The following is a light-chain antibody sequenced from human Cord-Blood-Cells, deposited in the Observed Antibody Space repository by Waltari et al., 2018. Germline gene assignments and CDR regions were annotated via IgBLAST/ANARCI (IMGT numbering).Light chain of an antibody. CDR3: QQYYSTPLT. Sequence: DIVMTQSPDSLAVSLGECVTINCKSSQSVLYSSNNKYYLPWYQQKPGQPPKLLMYWASTREAGVPDRFSDSGSGTDFTLTISSLQAEDVAVYYCQQYYSTPLTFGGGTKVEIK. CDR2: WAS. V-gene: IGKV4-1*01. J-gene: IGKJ4*01. CDR1: QSVLYSSNNKYY.